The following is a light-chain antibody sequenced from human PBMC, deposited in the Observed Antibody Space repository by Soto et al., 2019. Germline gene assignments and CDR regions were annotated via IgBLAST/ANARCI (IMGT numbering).Light chain of an antibody. J-gene: IGKJ5*01. V-gene: IGKV3-20*01. CDR2: GAS. Sequence: EIVLAQSPGALSLSPGERATVSCRASQSVSSSFLAWYQQKRGQPPRLLIYGASSRATGIPDRFSGSGSGTDLTLTLSRVEPDDFAVYYCQHFRAFGQGTRLEIK. CDR1: QSVSSSF. CDR3: QHFRA.